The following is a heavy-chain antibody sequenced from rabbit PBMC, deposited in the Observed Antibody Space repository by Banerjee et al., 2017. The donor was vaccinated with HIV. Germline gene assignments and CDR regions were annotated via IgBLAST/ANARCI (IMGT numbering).Heavy chain of an antibody. Sequence: QSLEESGGDLVKPGASLTLTCTASGFSFNNKYVMCWVRQAPGKGLEWIACINSNTGNTVYASWAKGPFTISKTSSTVDLKMTSLTAADTATYFCARDLAGVVGWNLNLWGPGTLVTVS. CDR3: ARDLAGVVGWNLNL. CDR2: INSNTGNT. V-gene: IGHV1S40*01. CDR1: GFSFNNKYV. D-gene: IGHD4-1*01. J-gene: IGHJ4*01.